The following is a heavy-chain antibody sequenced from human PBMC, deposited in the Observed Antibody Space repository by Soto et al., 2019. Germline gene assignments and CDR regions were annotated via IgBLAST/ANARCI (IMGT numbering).Heavy chain of an antibody. CDR2: ISWNSGSI. V-gene: IGHV3-9*01. J-gene: IGHJ6*03. Sequence: EVQLVESGGGLVQPGRSLRLSCAASGFTFDDYAMHWVRQAPGKGLEWVSGISWNSGSIGYADSVKGRFTISRDNAKNSLYLQMNSLRAEDTALYYCAKDIAGIRYYYMYVWGKGTTVTVSS. CDR1: GFTFDDYA. CDR3: AKDIAGIRYYYMYV.